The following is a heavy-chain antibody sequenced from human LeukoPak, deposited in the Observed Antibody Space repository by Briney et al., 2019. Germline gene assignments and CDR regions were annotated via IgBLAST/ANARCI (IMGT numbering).Heavy chain of an antibody. D-gene: IGHD6-6*01. J-gene: IGHJ4*02. V-gene: IGHV3-30*18. CDR2: ISYDGSNK. CDR1: GFTFSSYG. CDR3: AKDYSSSSLDY. Sequence: GGSLRLSCAASGFTFSSYGVHWVRQAPGKGLEWVAVISYDGSNKYYADSVKGRFTISRDNSKNTLYLQMNSLRAEDTAVYYCAKDYSSSSLDYWGQGTLVTVSS.